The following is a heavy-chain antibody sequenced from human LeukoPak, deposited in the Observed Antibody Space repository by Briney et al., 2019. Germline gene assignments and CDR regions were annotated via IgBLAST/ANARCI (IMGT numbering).Heavy chain of an antibody. V-gene: IGHV1-8*01. CDR2: MSPNSSDT. Sequence: GASVKVSCKASGYTFTSYDFNWGRQATGQRPEWMGWMSPNSSDTGYAQKFQDRVTMTRNTSISTAYMQLSSLRPDDTAVYYCATAPPTWGYAYWGPGTLVTVSS. CDR3: ATAPPTWGYAY. D-gene: IGHD7-27*01. CDR1: GYTFTSYD. J-gene: IGHJ1*01.